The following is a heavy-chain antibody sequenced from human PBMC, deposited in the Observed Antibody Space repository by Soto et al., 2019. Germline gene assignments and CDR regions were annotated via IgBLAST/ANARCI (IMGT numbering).Heavy chain of an antibody. CDR3: AKDARVAARVYYFDY. D-gene: IGHD6-6*01. CDR2: ISGSGGRT. J-gene: IGHJ4*01. V-gene: IGHV3-23*01. Sequence: PGRSLRLSCAASGITFSSYAMRCVLQAPGKGLEWVSAISGSGGRTYYADSVTGRFTLSSDNSKNPLYVQMNSLRAEDTAVYYCAKDARVAARVYYFDYWGQGTLVTVS. CDR1: GITFSSYA.